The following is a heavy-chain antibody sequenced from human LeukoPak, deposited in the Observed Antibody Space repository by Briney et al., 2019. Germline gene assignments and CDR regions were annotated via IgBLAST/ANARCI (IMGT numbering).Heavy chain of an antibody. J-gene: IGHJ3*02. CDR1: SGSISSYY. CDR3: ARHVAGMIVGKAFDI. CDR2: IYYSGST. D-gene: IGHD3-22*01. Sequence: SETLSLTCTVASGSISSYYWSWIRQPPGKGLEWIGYIYYSGSTNYNPSLKSRVTISVDTSKNQFSLKLSSVTAADTAVYYCARHVAGMIVGKAFDIWGQGTMVTVSS. V-gene: IGHV4-59*08.